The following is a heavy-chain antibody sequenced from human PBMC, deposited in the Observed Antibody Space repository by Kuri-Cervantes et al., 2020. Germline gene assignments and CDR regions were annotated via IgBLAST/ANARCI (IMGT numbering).Heavy chain of an antibody. J-gene: IGHJ4*02. CDR1: GFTFSNYG. CDR2: ISHGGKVS. D-gene: IGHD1-26*01. V-gene: IGHV3-30*18. Sequence: GESLKISCAASGFTFSNYGMHWVRHAPGKGLDWVAVISHGGKVSYYADSVKGRFNISRDNSKNTLYLQMSSLRAEDTALYYCAKELNVKRSRELDYWGQGTLVTVSS. CDR3: AKELNVKRSRELDY.